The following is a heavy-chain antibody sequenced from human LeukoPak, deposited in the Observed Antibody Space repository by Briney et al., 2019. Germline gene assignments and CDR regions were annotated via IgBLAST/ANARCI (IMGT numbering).Heavy chain of an antibody. CDR2: INHSGST. Sequence: SETLSLTCTVSGGSFSGYYCTWIRQPPGKGLEWIGEINHSGSTNYNPSLKSRVTISVDTSKNQFSLKLSSVTAADTAVYYCASDRRYYDSSGYYGSFDYWGQGTLVTVSS. CDR3: ASDRRYYDSSGYYGSFDY. V-gene: IGHV4-34*01. CDR1: GGSFSGYY. D-gene: IGHD3-22*01. J-gene: IGHJ4*02.